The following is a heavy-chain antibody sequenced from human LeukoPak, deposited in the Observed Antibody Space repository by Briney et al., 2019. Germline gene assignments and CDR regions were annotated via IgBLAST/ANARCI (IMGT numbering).Heavy chain of an antibody. CDR3: AKTTAGYSSGRYPGWPVDY. Sequence: GGSLRLSCAASGFNFTAFWMSWVRQTPEKGLEFVANINRDSSVKNYVDSVKGRFTISRDNSKNTVFLQMDSLRAEDTAVYYCAKTTAGYSSGRYPGWPVDYWGRGTLVTVSS. V-gene: IGHV3-7*03. J-gene: IGHJ4*02. D-gene: IGHD6-19*01. CDR1: GFNFTAFW. CDR2: INRDSSVK.